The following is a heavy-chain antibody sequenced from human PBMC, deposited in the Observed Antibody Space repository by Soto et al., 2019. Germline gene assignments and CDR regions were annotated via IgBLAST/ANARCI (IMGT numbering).Heavy chain of an antibody. CDR1: GGSVSSGSFY. V-gene: IGHV4-61*01. CDR2: IYYSVST. Sequence: ETLCLTCTVSGGSVSSGSFYWSWNPHPPGKGLEGIGYIYYSVSTNYNPSLNSRVTISVDTSKNQLSLKLSSVTAAYTAVYYCARRYGRGIYCGYWGQGPLVTVSS. D-gene: IGHD3-10*02. CDR3: ARRYGRGIYCGY. J-gene: IGHJ4*02.